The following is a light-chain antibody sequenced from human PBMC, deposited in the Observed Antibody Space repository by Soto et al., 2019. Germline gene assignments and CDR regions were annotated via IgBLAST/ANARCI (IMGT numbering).Light chain of an antibody. CDR3: QQYGSSPWT. CDR2: GAS. V-gene: IGKV3-20*01. J-gene: IGKJ1*01. CDR1: QSVSSSY. Sequence: EVVMAQSPGTLSLSPGERATLSCRASQSVSSSYLAWYQQKLGQAPRLLIYGASSRATVIPDRFSGSGSGTDFTLTISRLEPEDFAVYYCQQYGSSPWTFGQGTKVEIK.